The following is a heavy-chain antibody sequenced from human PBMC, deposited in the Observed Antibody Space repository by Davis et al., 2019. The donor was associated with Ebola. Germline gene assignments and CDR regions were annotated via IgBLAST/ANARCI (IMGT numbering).Heavy chain of an antibody. D-gene: IGHD6-13*01. V-gene: IGHV3-21*01. CDR1: GFTFSSYS. Sequence: GESLKISCAASGFTFSSYSMNWVRQAPGKGLEWVSSISSSSSYIYYADSVKGRFTISRDNAKNSLYLQMNSLRAEDTAVYYCAREIHKTYSSSWYVWFDPWGQGTLVTVSS. J-gene: IGHJ5*02. CDR2: ISSSSSYI. CDR3: AREIHKTYSSSWYVWFDP.